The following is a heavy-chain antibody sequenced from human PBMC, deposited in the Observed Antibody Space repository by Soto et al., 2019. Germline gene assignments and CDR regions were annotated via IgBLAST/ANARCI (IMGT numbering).Heavy chain of an antibody. CDR3: AISIGYCSSTSCRNWFDP. CDR1: GGSFSGYY. D-gene: IGHD2-2*01. CDR2: INHSGST. V-gene: IGHV4-34*01. Sequence: QVQLQQWGAGLLKPSETLSLTCAVYGGSFSGYYWSWIRQPPGKGLEWIGEINHSGSTNYNPSLKSRVTISVDTSTNQFCLKLSSVTAADTAVYYCAISIGYCSSTSCRNWFDPWGQGTLVTVSS. J-gene: IGHJ5*02.